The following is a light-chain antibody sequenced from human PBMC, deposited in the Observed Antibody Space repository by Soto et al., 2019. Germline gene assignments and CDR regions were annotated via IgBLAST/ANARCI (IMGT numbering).Light chain of an antibody. V-gene: IGKV3D-20*02. CDR1: QSVTNNY. CDR3: QQRSNWPPP. Sequence: IVLTQSPGPLSLPPGERATLSCRASQSVTNNYLAWYQQKPGQAPRLLIDGASSRATGVPDRFSGTGSGTDFTLTISSLEPEDFAVYYCQQRSNWPPPFGQGTRPAIK. CDR2: GAS. J-gene: IGKJ5*01.